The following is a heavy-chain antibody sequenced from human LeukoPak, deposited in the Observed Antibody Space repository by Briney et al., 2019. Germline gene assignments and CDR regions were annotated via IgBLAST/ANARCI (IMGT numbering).Heavy chain of an antibody. CDR3: AREAATPVDY. CDR1: GFIFSSYS. J-gene: IGHJ4*02. D-gene: IGHD2-2*02. Sequence: GGSLRLSCAASGFIFSSYSMNWVRQAPGKGLEWVSYISSSSSTIYYADSVKGRFTISRDNANNSLYLQMNSLRAEDTAVYYCAREAATPVDYWGQGTLVTVSS. V-gene: IGHV3-48*04. CDR2: ISSSSSTI.